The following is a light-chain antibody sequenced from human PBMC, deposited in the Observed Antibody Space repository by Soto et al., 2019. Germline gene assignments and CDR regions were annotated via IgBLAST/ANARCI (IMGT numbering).Light chain of an antibody. J-gene: IGKJ2*01. CDR3: QHYESTPPT. V-gene: IGKV4-1*01. CDR1: QSVLYSSNNKNY. CDR2: WAS. Sequence: DIVMTQSPDSLAVSLGERATINCKSSQSVLYSSNNKNYLAWYQQRPGQPPKLLIYWASTRESGVPDRFSGSGSGTDFTRTITSLQAEDVAVYFCQHYESTPPTFGQGTKLEIK.